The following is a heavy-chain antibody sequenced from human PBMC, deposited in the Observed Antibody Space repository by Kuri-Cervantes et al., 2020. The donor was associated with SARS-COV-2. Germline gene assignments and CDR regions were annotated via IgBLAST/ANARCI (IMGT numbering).Heavy chain of an antibody. Sequence: GESLKISCAASGFTFSSYAMSWVRPAPGKGLEWVSAISGSGGSTYYADSVKGRFTISRDNSKNPLYLQMNSLRAEDTAVYYCAKPEAAGPFYYGMDVWGQGTTVTVSS. J-gene: IGHJ6*02. CDR1: GFTFSSYA. CDR2: ISGSGGST. CDR3: AKPEAAGPFYYGMDV. D-gene: IGHD6-13*01. V-gene: IGHV3-23*01.